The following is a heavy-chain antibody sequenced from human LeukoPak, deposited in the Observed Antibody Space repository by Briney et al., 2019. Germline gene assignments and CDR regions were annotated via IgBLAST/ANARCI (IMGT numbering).Heavy chain of an antibody. Sequence: ASETLSLTCTVSGGSISSSSYSWGWIRQPPGKGLEWIGSIYYSGSTYYNPSLKSRVTISVDTSKNQFSLKLSSVTAADTAVYYCARQGLLKVGAQPLWFDPWGQGTLVTVSS. CDR3: ARQGLLKVGAQPLWFDP. CDR1: GGSISSSSYS. V-gene: IGHV4-39*01. J-gene: IGHJ5*02. D-gene: IGHD1-26*01. CDR2: IYYSGST.